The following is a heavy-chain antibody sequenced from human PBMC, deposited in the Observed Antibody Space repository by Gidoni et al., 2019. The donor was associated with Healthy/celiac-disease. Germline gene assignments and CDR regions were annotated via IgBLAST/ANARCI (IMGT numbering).Heavy chain of an antibody. V-gene: IGHV1-69*06. CDR3: ARGGGSRGYSYGPNYYYGMDV. D-gene: IGHD5-18*01. J-gene: IGHJ6*02. CDR2: IIPIFGTA. Sequence: QVQLVQSGAEVKKPGSSVKVSCKASGGTFSSYAISWVRQAPGQGLEWMGGIIPIFGTANYAQKFQGRVTITADKSTSTAYMELSSLRSEDTAVYYCARGGGSRGYSYGPNYYYGMDVWGQGNTVTVSS. CDR1: GGTFSSYA.